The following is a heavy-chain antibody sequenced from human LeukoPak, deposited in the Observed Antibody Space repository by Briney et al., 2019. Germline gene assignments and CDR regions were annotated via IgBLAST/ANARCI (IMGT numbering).Heavy chain of an antibody. CDR2: IYSSGTT. CDR1: GGSINNYY. CDR3: GRDPFF. V-gene: IGHV4-59*01. J-gene: IGHJ1*01. D-gene: IGHD3-16*01. Sequence: SETLSLTCIVSGGSINNYYWNWIRQPPGRGLEWIGHIYSSGTTNYNPSLKSRVTISIDTSKNQFSLKLSSVTAADTAVYYCGRDPFFWGQGTLVTVSS.